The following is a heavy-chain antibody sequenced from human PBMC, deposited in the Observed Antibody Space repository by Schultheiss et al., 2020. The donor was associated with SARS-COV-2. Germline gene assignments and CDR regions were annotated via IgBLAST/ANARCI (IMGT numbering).Heavy chain of an antibody. V-gene: IGHV3-30*06. Sequence: GGSLRLSCAASGFTFSSYGMHWVRQAPGKGLEWVAVISYDGSNKYYADSVKGRFTISRDNSKNTLYLQMNSLRAEDTAVYYCARKAAAGTFYYYYYMDVWGKGTTVTVSS. D-gene: IGHD6-13*01. J-gene: IGHJ6*03. CDR1: GFTFSSYG. CDR2: ISYDGSNK. CDR3: ARKAAAGTFYYYYYMDV.